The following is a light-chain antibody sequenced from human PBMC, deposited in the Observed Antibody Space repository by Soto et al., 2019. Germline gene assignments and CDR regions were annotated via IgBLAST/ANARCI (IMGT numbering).Light chain of an antibody. V-gene: IGKV3-11*01. CDR2: DAS. CDR3: QQRSNWPRGT. Sequence: TQSPATLSLSPGERATLSCRASQSVSSYLAWYQQKPGQAPRLLIYDASERATGIPARFSGSGSGTDFTLTISSLEPEDFAVYYCQQRSNWPRGTFGQGTKV. CDR1: QSVSSY. J-gene: IGKJ1*01.